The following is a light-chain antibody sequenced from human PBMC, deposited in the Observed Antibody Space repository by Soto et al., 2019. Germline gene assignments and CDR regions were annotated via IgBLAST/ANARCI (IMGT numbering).Light chain of an antibody. V-gene: IGKV2-28*01. CDR3: MQARQTPFT. Sequence: DTVMTQSPLSLSVTPGEPASISCRSSQSLLHSNGNTYLDWYLQKPGQSPQLLIYLGSTRASGVPDRFSGSGAGTDFTLRISSVEAEDVRVYYCMQARQTPFTFGGGTKVEIK. J-gene: IGKJ4*01. CDR1: QSLLHSNGNTY. CDR2: LGS.